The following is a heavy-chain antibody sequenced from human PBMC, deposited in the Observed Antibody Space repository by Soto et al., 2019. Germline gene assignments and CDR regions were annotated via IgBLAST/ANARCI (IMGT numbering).Heavy chain of an antibody. CDR3: AKDRDAAMVPDFDY. CDR2: ISGSGITT. Sequence: PGGSLRLSCAASGFSFSNYGMIWVRQAPGKGLEWVSIISGSGITTYYADSVKGRFTISRDNSKNTLYLQMNSLRAEDTAIYYCAKDRDAAMVPDFDYWGQGTLVTVSS. V-gene: IGHV3-23*01. D-gene: IGHD5-18*01. CDR1: GFSFSNYG. J-gene: IGHJ4*02.